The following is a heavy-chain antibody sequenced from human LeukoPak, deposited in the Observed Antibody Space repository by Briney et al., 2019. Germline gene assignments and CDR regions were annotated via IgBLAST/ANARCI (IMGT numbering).Heavy chain of an antibody. CDR3: ARGPRGRYYDSSGYYYGLERTLDY. J-gene: IGHJ4*02. CDR2: ISSIGST. Sequence: SETLSLTCSVSDDSFSTHYWTWIRQPPGKGLEWIGYISSIGSTNYNPSLKSRVTISVDTSKKQFSLKMTSVTAADTAVYYCARGPRGRYYDSSGYYYGLERTLDYWGQGTLVTVSS. D-gene: IGHD3-22*01. V-gene: IGHV4-59*11. CDR1: DDSFSTHY.